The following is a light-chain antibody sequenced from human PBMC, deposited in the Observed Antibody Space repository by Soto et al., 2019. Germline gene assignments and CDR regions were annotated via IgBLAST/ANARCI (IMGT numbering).Light chain of an antibody. Sequence: DIQMTQSPSTLSASVGDRVTITCRASQSIDSSLAWYQQKPRKGPKLLIYDASTLESGVPSRFSGSGFGTEFALTIRNLKPDDFATFYCQQYNSYGTFGQGTKLEI. CDR1: QSIDSS. J-gene: IGKJ2*01. V-gene: IGKV1-5*01. CDR2: DAS. CDR3: QQYNSYGT.